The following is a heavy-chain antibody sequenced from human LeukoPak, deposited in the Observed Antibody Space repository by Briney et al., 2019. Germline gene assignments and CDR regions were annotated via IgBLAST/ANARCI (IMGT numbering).Heavy chain of an antibody. D-gene: IGHD2-2*01. CDR3: AREGVGDIVVVPAPSYYYMDV. J-gene: IGHJ6*03. CDR2: IIPIFGTA. CDR1: GGTFSSYA. V-gene: IGHV1-69*05. Sequence: SVKVSCKASGGTFSSYAISWVRQAPGQGLEWMGGIIPIFGTANYAQKLQGRVTMTTDTSTSTAYMELRSLRSDDTAVYYCAREGVGDIVVVPAPSYYYMDVWGKGTTVTVSS.